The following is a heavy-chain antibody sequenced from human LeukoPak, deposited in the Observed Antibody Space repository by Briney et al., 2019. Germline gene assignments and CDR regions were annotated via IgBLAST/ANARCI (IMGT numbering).Heavy chain of an antibody. D-gene: IGHD3-22*01. CDR3: AKSWNYYDSSGDDALDI. CDR2: ISGSGVYT. Sequence: GGSLRLSCAASGFTFDSYGMNWARQAPGKGLEWVSGISGSGVYTYYADSVKGRFTISRDNSKNTLYLQMNSLRVEDTAVYYCAKSWNYYDSSGDDALDIWGQGTMVTVSS. V-gene: IGHV3-23*01. CDR1: GFTFDSYG. J-gene: IGHJ3*02.